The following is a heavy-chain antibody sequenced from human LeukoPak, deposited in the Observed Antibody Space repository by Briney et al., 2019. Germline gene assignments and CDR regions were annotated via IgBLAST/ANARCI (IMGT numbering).Heavy chain of an antibody. Sequence: SVTVSCTASGGTFSSYAISWVRQPPAQGLEWMGGIITIFGTANYAQKFQGRVTITTDESTSTAYMELSSLRSEDTAVYYCARDSHDFWSGFDYWGQGTLVTDSS. CDR1: GGTFSSYA. D-gene: IGHD3-3*01. CDR3: ARDSHDFWSGFDY. V-gene: IGHV1-69*05. J-gene: IGHJ4*02. CDR2: IITIFGTA.